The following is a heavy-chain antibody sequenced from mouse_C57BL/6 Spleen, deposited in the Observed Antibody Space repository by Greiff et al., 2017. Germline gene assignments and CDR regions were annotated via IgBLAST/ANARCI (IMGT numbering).Heavy chain of an antibody. CDR1: GYSITSGYY. CDR2: ISYDGSN. D-gene: IGHD1-1*02. V-gene: IGHV3-6*01. CDR3: ARDMVFAY. J-gene: IGHJ3*01. Sequence: EVKLVESGPGLVKPSQSLSLTCSVTGYSITSGYYWNWIRQFPGNKLEWMGYISYDGSNNYNPSLKNRISITRDTSKNQFFLKLNSVTTEDTATYYCARDMVFAYWGQGTLVTVSA.